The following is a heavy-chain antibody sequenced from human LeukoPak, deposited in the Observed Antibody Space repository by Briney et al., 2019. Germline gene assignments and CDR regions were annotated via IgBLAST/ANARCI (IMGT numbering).Heavy chain of an antibody. D-gene: IGHD1-26*01. J-gene: IGHJ4*02. CDR2: ISGSGGST. V-gene: IGHV3-23*01. Sequence: PGGSLRLSCTASGFTFGDYAMSWVRQAPGKGLEWVSAISGSGGSTYYADSVKGRFTISRDNSKNTLYLQMNSLRAEDTAVYYCAKAGGSYYFDYWGQGTLVTVSS. CDR1: GFTFGDYA. CDR3: AKAGGSYYFDY.